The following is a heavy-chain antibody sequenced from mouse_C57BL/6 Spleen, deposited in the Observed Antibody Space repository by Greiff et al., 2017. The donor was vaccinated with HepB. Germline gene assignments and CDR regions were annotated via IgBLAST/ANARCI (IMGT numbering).Heavy chain of an antibody. V-gene: IGHV1-64*01. CDR3: ARERDYYGSDYFDY. CDR1: GYTFTSYW. Sequence: QVQLQQPGAELVKPGASVKLSCKASGYTFTSYWMHWVKQRPGQGLEWIGMIHPNSGSTNYNEKFKSKATLTVDKSSSTAYMQLSSLTSEDSAVYYCARERDYYGSDYFDYWGQGTTLTVSS. J-gene: IGHJ2*01. CDR2: IHPNSGST. D-gene: IGHD1-1*01.